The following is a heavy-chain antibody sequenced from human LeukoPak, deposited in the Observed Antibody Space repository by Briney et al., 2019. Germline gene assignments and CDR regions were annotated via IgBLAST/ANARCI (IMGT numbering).Heavy chain of an antibody. Sequence: LGASVKVSCKASGYTFTSYDINWVRQATGQGLEWMGWMNPNSGNTGYAQKCQGRVTMTRNTSISTAYMELSSLRSEDTAVYYCVRGGIGRNWFDPWGQGTLVTVSS. CDR2: MNPNSGNT. CDR1: GYTFTSYD. J-gene: IGHJ5*02. V-gene: IGHV1-8*01. CDR3: VRGGIGRNWFDP. D-gene: IGHD1-26*01.